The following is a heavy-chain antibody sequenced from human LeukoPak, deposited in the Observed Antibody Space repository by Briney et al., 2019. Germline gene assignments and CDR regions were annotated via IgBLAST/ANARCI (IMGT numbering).Heavy chain of an antibody. CDR3: VKGYCGSISCYGDY. Sequence: PGGSLRLSCTASGFTFSNFAMSWVRQAPGKGLEWVATITYSGGNTYYADSVKGRFTISRDNSKNTLYLQMSSLRAEDTAVYYCVKGYCGSISCYGDYWGQGTLVTVSS. J-gene: IGHJ4*02. CDR2: ITYSGGNT. V-gene: IGHV3-23*01. CDR1: GFTFSNFA. D-gene: IGHD2-2*01.